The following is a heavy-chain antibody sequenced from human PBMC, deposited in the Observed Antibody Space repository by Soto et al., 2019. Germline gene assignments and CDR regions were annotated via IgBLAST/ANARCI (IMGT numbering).Heavy chain of an antibody. CDR3: ARDRRNYYGSGSYFPDY. J-gene: IGHJ4*02. CDR2: IIPILGIA. CDR1: GGTFSSYT. V-gene: IGHV1-69*08. D-gene: IGHD3-10*01. Sequence: QVQLVQSGAEVKKPGSSVNVSCKASGGTFSSYTISWVRQAPGQGLEWMGRIIPILGIANYAQKFQGRVTITADKSTSTAYMELSSLRSEDTAVYYCARDRRNYYGSGSYFPDYWGQGTLVTVSS.